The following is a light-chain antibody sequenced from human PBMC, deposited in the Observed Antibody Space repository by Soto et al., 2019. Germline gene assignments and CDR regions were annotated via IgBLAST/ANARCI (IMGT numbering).Light chain of an antibody. Sequence: DIQLTKSPSSLSACVGDSVTLTGLASQSINIYVNWYQQKPGKAPKLLIYAASSLQSGVPSRFSGSGSGTDFTLTISSLQSEDFATYYCQQSYSTPRTFGQGTKVDI. CDR3: QQSYSTPRT. CDR1: QSINIY. V-gene: IGKV1-39*01. CDR2: AAS. J-gene: IGKJ1*01.